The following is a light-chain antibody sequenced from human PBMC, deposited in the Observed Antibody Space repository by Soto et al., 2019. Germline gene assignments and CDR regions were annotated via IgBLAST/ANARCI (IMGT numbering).Light chain of an antibody. V-gene: IGKV3-20*01. CDR1: QSVGNTL. J-gene: IGKJ2*01. CDR2: GAS. CDR3: SHYGTSGPYT. Sequence: VLTQSPGTLSVSPGERATLSCRASQSVGNTLFAWYQQKVGQAPRLLLYGASTRTTGIPDRFSGSCSGRAFTLLITRLEQEDFAVDYCSHYGTSGPYTFGQGTKLEIK.